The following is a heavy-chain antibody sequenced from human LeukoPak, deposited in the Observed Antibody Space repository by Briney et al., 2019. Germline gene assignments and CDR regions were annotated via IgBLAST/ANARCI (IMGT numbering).Heavy chain of an antibody. V-gene: IGHV3-30*18. D-gene: IGHD6-13*01. J-gene: IGHJ4*02. Sequence: GGSLRLPCAGSGFTFSIYGMHWVRQAPGKGLEWVAVISYDGSKKYYADSVKGRFTISRDNSNNTLSLQMNSLRAEDTAVYYCANSHTSSWYYFAYWGQGTRVTVSS. CDR3: ANSHTSSWYYFAY. CDR2: ISYDGSKK. CDR1: GFTFSIYG.